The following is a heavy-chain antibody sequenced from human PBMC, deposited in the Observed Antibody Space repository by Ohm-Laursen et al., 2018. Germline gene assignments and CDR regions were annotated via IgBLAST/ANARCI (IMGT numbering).Heavy chain of an antibody. V-gene: IGHV3-7*01. D-gene: IGHD6-13*01. Sequence: GSLRLSCAASGFTMRNYWMSWVRQAPGKGLEWVANIKPDASEEHYVDSVKGRFTISRDNANNSVYLQMNSLRAEDTAVYYCARDPPEDSSWYADYWGQGTLVTVSP. J-gene: IGHJ4*02. CDR3: ARDPPEDSSWYADY. CDR2: IKPDASEE. CDR1: GFTMRNYW.